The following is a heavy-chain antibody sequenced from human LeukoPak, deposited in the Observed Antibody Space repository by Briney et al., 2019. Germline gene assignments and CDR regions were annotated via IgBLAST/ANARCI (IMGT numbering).Heavy chain of an antibody. V-gene: IGHV3-21*01. CDR2: ISSSSSYI. J-gene: IGHJ4*02. CDR1: GFTFSSYS. CDR3: ARGGTTVLHYFDY. D-gene: IGHD2-2*01. Sequence: GGSLRLSCAASGFTFSSYSMNWVRQAPGKGLEWVSSISSSSSYIYYADSVKGRFTISRDNAKNPLYLQMNSLRAEDTAVYYCARGGTTVLHYFDYWGQGILVTVSS.